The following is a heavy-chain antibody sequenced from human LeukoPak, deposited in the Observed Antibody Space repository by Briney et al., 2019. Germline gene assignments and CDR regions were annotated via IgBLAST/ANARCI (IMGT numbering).Heavy chain of an antibody. CDR3: VRDPSNSGWAFDY. CDR2: IWYNGKNK. Sequence: GGSLRLSCAASGFTFSTYAMHWVRQAPGKGLEWVAMIWYNGKNKHYADSVKGRFTISRDNSKNTLDLQMNSLRADDTAVYYCVRDPSNSGWAFDYWGQGILVTVSS. D-gene: IGHD6-19*01. V-gene: IGHV3-33*01. CDR1: GFTFSTYA. J-gene: IGHJ4*02.